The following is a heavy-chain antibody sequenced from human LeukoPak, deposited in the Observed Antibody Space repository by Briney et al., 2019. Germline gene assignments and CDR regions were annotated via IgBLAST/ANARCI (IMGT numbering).Heavy chain of an antibody. CDR2: ITRSSGNM. CDR1: GFTFSTYN. V-gene: IGHV3-21*01. Sequence: GGSLRLSCAASGFTFSTYNMNWVRQAPGKGLEWVSSITRSSGNMYYADSVKGRFTISRDNAKNSLYLQMNSLRAEDTAVYYCARRGYTYGYDHWGQGTLVTVS. CDR3: ARRGYTYGYDH. D-gene: IGHD5-18*01. J-gene: IGHJ5*02.